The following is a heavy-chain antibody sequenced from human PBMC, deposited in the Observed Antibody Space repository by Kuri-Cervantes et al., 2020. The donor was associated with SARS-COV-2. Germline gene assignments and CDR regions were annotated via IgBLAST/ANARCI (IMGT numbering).Heavy chain of an antibody. CDR1: GFTFSDYY. J-gene: IGHJ1*01. CDR2: ISSSGSTI. D-gene: IGHD6-6*01. Sequence: GESLKISCAASGFTFSDYYMSWIRQAPGKGLEWVSYISSSGSTIYYADSVKGRFTISRDNSKNTLYLEMDSLTADDTAIYYCAKDPFGSSSAEYFQYWGPGTLVTVSS. V-gene: IGHV3-11*01. CDR3: AKDPFGSSSAEYFQY.